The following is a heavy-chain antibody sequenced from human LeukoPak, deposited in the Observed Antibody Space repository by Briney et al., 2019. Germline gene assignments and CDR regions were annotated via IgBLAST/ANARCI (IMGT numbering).Heavy chain of an antibody. Sequence: PGGSLRLSCSASGFTFSRYVMHWVRQAPGKGLQYVSGIGSYGGSKYYADSVKGRFTISRDNSKNTLYLQMDSLRVEDTAVYYCVKDRVFTSFWYIVGFDYWGQGTLVTVSS. CDR2: IGSYGGSK. D-gene: IGHD2-2*01. J-gene: IGHJ4*02. CDR1: GFTFSRYV. V-gene: IGHV3-64D*06. CDR3: VKDRVFTSFWYIVGFDY.